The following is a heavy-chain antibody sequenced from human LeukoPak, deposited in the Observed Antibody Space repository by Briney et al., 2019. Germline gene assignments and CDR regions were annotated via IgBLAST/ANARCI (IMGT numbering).Heavy chain of an antibody. CDR3: AKDPTDFDSSGQTYFDY. Sequence: GGSLRLSCAASGFTFGSYAMSWVRQAPGKGLEWVSAISTSGGRTFYADSVKGRFTISRDNSKNTLYLQMNSLKAEDTAIYYCAKDPTDFDSSGQTYFDYWGQGTLVTVSS. CDR2: ISTSGGRT. V-gene: IGHV3-23*01. D-gene: IGHD3-22*01. CDR1: GFTFGSYA. J-gene: IGHJ4*02.